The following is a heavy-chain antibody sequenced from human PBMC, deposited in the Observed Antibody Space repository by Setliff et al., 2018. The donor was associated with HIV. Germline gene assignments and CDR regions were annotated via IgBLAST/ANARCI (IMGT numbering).Heavy chain of an antibody. D-gene: IGHD1-26*01. CDR3: ARAAYSGTYLWEPATDL. Sequence: SETLSLTCTVSGDSITRGSYYWSWIRQPAGKGLEWIGHIYTSGKTHYSPALKSRITISADTSKNQLSLNLSSVTAADTAVYYCARAAYSGTYLWEPATDLWGRGTLVTVSS. J-gene: IGHJ2*01. CDR1: GDSITRGSYY. CDR2: IYTSGKT. V-gene: IGHV4-61*09.